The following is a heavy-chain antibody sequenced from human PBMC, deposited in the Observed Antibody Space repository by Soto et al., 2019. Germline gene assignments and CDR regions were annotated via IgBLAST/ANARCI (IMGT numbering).Heavy chain of an antibody. CDR2: IWYDGSHK. V-gene: IGHV3-33*01. Sequence: GGSLRLSCAASGFTFSSYGMHWVRQAPGKGLEWVAVIWYDGSHKYYADSVTGRVTISRDNSKNTLYLQMNSLRAEDTAIYYCARDGGCRDGYTVGCNWFDPWGQGTLVTVSS. J-gene: IGHJ5*02. CDR1: GFTFSSYG. D-gene: IGHD5-12*01. CDR3: ARDGGCRDGYTVGCNWFDP.